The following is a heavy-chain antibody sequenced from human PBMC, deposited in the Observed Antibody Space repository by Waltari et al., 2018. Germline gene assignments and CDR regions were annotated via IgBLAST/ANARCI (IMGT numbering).Heavy chain of an antibody. CDR1: EFTFSSYW. CDR2: IKQDGSEK. Sequence: EVQLVESGGGLVQPGGSLRLTCVASEFTFSSYWINWVRQAPGKGLEWVATIKQDGSEKYYVDSVKGRFTISRDNAKNSLYLQMNSLRAEDTAVYYCARGRGHYYYMDVWGKGTMVTVSS. CDR3: ARGRGHYYYMDV. V-gene: IGHV3-7*03. J-gene: IGHJ6*03. D-gene: IGHD3-10*01.